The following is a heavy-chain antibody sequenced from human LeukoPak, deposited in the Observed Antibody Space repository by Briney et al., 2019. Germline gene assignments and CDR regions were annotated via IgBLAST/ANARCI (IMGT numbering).Heavy chain of an antibody. D-gene: IGHD6-19*01. J-gene: IGHJ4*02. Sequence: ASVKVSCKASGYTFTGYYIHWVRQAPGQGLEWMGWINPLSAGTNYAQQFHGRVTMTRDTSISTAYMELSRLTPDDTALYYCATYRSAWSWFDFWGQGTLVTVSS. CDR2: INPLSAGT. CDR1: GYTFTGYY. CDR3: ATYRSAWSWFDF. V-gene: IGHV1-2*02.